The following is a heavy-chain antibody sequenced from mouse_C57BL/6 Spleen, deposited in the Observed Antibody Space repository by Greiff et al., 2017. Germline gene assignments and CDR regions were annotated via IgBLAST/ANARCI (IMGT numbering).Heavy chain of an antibody. CDR3: ASPYYYGSSYDGYYAMDY. CDR2: IWSGGST. V-gene: IGHV2-2*01. CDR1: GFSLTSYG. Sequence: VQLQESGPGLVQPSQSLSITCTVSGFSLTSYGVHWVRQSPGKGLEWLGVIWSGGSTDYNAAFISRLSISKDNSKSQVFFKMNSLQADDTAIYYCASPYYYGSSYDGYYAMDYWGQGTSVTVSS. J-gene: IGHJ4*01. D-gene: IGHD1-1*01.